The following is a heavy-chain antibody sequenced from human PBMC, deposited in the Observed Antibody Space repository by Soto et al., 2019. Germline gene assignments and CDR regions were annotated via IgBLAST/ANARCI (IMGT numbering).Heavy chain of an antibody. CDR1: GFTFGSYW. J-gene: IGHJ6*02. Sequence: EVQLVESGGGLVQPGGSLRVSCAASGFTFGSYWMNWVRHAPGKGLVWVSRIDSDGSSTTYADSVKGRFTTSRDNAKNTLYLQMSSLRVEDTAVYYCARGRPYGMDVGGQWTTVTVSS. CDR3: ARGRPYGMDV. V-gene: IGHV3-74*01. CDR2: IDSDGSST.